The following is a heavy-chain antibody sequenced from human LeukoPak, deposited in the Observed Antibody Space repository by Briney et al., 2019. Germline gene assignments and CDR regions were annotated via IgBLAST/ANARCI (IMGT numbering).Heavy chain of an antibody. Sequence: GGSLRLSCAGSGFTFNNAWMTWVRQAPGKGLEWVGRIKSKTDGGTTDYAAPVKDRFTISKEDSKNTRDLQMNSLQTEDTGVYYCTTELVWFGVLAHWGQGTLATVSS. V-gene: IGHV3-15*01. CDR2: IKSKTDGGTT. CDR1: GFTFNNAW. CDR3: TTELVWFGVLAH. D-gene: IGHD3-10*01. J-gene: IGHJ4*02.